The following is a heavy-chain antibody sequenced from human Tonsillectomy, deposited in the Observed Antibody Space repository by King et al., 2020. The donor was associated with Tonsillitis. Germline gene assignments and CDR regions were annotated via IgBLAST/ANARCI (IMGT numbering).Heavy chain of an antibody. V-gene: IGHV3-7*04. CDR2: IKQDGSEK. Sequence: VQLVESGGGLVQPGGSLRLSCAASGFTFSSYWMTWVRQAPGKGLEWVANIKQDGSEKYFVDSVKGRFTISRDNAKNSLYLQMNSLRAEDTAVYYCARGKTTGTPGWFDPWGQGTLVTVSS. CDR3: ARGKTTGTPGWFDP. CDR1: GFTFSSYW. D-gene: IGHD4-17*01. J-gene: IGHJ5*02.